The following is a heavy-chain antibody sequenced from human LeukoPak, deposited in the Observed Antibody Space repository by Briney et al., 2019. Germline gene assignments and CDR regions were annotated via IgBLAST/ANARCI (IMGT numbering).Heavy chain of an antibody. J-gene: IGHJ3*02. CDR2: INTDGSST. D-gene: IGHD3-10*01. CDR1: GFIFSSYW. Sequence: GGSLRLSCAASGFIFSSYWMHWVRHAPGKGLAWVSRINTDGSSTIYADSVKGRFTISRDNAKNSLYLQMNSLRAEDTAVYYCAREPQYGFIEWNDAFDIWGQGTMVTVSS. V-gene: IGHV3-74*01. CDR3: AREPQYGFIEWNDAFDI.